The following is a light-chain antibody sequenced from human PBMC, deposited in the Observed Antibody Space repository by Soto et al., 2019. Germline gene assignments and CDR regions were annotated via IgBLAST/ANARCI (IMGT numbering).Light chain of an antibody. Sequence: DTVLTQSPDTLSLSPGERVTLSCRASQSLNSSYLAWYQQKPGQAPSLIIYDASSRATGIPDRFSGSASGTDFTLTISRLEPEDSAPYYCQQYGSSPPITFGQGTRLEIK. J-gene: IGKJ5*01. V-gene: IGKV3-20*01. CDR1: QSLNSSY. CDR2: DAS. CDR3: QQYGSSPPIT.